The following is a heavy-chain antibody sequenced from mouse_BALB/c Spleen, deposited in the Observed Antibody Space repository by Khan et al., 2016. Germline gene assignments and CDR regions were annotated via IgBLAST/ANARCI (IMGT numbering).Heavy chain of an antibody. CDR2: INSNGGST. V-gene: IGHV5-6-3*01. J-gene: IGHJ4*01. Sequence: EVQLQESGGGLVQPGGSLKLSCAASGFTFSSSGMSWVRQTPDKRLELVATINSNGGSTYYPDSVKGRFTISRDNAKNTLYLQMSSLKSEDTAMYYCARDGYYYAMDYWGQGTSVTVSS. D-gene: IGHD2-2*01. CDR3: ARDGYYYAMDY. CDR1: GFTFSSSG.